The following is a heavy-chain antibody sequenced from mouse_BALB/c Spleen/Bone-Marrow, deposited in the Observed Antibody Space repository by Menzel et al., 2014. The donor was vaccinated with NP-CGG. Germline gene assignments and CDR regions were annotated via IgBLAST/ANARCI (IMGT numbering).Heavy chain of an antibody. J-gene: IGHJ2*01. CDR1: GYAFSSSW. CDR2: IFPGDGDT. Sequence: QVQLQQSGPVLVKPGASVKISCKASGYAFSSSWMNWMKKRPGQGLERIGRIFPGDGDTDYNGKFTAKATLTVDKSSSTAYMQLSSLTSVDSAVYFCARGNIYYDDYYFDFWGQGTTLTVSS. D-gene: IGHD2-4*01. CDR3: ARGNIYYDDYYFDF. V-gene: IGHV1-82*01.